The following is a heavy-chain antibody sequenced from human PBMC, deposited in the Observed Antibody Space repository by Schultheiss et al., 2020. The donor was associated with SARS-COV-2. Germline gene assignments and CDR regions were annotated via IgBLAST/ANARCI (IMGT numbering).Heavy chain of an antibody. CDR1: GDSISSAYY. D-gene: IGHD3-10*01. Sequence: SETLSLTCTVSGDSISSAYYWGWIRQPPGKGLEWVGNIYHSGSTYYNTSLKSRVTMSIDTSRNQFSLKLSSVTAADTAVYFCARRNPVGPHYYGSGSYLLFDYWGQGTLVTVSS. J-gene: IGHJ4*02. V-gene: IGHV4-38-2*02. CDR3: ARRNPVGPHYYGSGSYLLFDY. CDR2: IYHSGST.